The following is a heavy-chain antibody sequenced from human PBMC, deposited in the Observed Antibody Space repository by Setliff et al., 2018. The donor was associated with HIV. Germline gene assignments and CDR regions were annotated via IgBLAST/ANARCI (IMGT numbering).Heavy chain of an antibody. V-gene: IGHV4-39*07. Sequence: SETLSLTCTVSGGSVSSPGYYWGWIRQPPGKGLEWIGSVYNSGITFKNPSLKSRVTISVDRSGNQFSLRLTSVTAAGTAAYYCATCRHRPSNWFDPWGQGTVVTVSS. CDR1: GGSVSSPGYY. CDR2: VYNSGIT. CDR3: ATCRHRPSNWFDP. J-gene: IGHJ5*02.